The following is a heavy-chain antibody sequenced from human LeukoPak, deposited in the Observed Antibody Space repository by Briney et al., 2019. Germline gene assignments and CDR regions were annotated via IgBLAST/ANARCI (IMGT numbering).Heavy chain of an antibody. CDR3: AKDRGNGRGYAFDI. V-gene: IGHV3-9*01. CDR1: GFTFDDYA. D-gene: IGHD2-8*01. Sequence: PGGSLRLSCAVSGFTFDDYAMHWVRQAPGKGLEWVSGISWNSGNIDYTDSVKGRFTISRDNAENSLYLQMNSLRPEDTALYYCAKDRGNGRGYAFDIWGQGTMVTVSS. J-gene: IGHJ3*02. CDR2: ISWNSGNI.